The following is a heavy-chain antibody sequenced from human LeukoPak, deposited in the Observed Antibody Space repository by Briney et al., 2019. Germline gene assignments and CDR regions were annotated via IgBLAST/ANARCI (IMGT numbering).Heavy chain of an antibody. CDR3: AREGGREYQLLWHYYGMDV. V-gene: IGHV3-48*03. Sequence: GGSLRLSCAASGFTFSSYEMNWVRQAPGKGLEWVSYISSSGSTIYYADSVKGRFTISRDNAKNSLYLQMNSLRAEDTAVYYCAREGGREYQLLWHYYGMDVWGQGTTVTVSS. CDR2: ISSSGSTI. D-gene: IGHD2-2*01. CDR1: GFTFSSYE. J-gene: IGHJ6*02.